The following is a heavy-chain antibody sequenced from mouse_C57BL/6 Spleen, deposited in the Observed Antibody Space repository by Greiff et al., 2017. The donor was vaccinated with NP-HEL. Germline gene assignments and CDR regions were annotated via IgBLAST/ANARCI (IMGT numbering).Heavy chain of an antibody. Sequence: VQLQQSVAELVRPGASVKLSCTASGFNIKNTYMPWVKQRPEQGLEWIGRIDPANGNTKYAPKFQGKATITADTSSNTAYLQLSSLTSEDTAIYYCASPCGSRLWFAYWGQGTLVTVSA. J-gene: IGHJ3*01. V-gene: IGHV14-3*01. D-gene: IGHD1-1*01. CDR3: ASPCGSRLWFAY. CDR1: GFNIKNTY. CDR2: IDPANGNT.